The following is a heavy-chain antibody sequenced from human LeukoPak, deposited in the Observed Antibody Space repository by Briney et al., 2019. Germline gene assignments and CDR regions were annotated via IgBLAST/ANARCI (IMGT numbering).Heavy chain of an antibody. Sequence: SQTLSLTCAISGDSVSSNSAAWNWIRQSPSRGLEWLGRTYYRSKWYNDYAVSVKSRITINPDTSKNQFSLQLNSVTPEDTAVYYCAREIPIVPAAIIRGGFDYWGQGTLVTVSS. V-gene: IGHV6-1*01. D-gene: IGHD2-2*01. CDR2: TYYRSKWYN. CDR3: AREIPIVPAAIIRGGFDY. J-gene: IGHJ4*02. CDR1: GDSVSSNSAA.